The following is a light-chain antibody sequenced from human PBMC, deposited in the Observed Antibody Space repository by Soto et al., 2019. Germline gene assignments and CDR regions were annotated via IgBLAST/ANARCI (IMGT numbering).Light chain of an antibody. Sequence: EIVLTQSPGTLSLSPGERATLSCRASQSVSSSYLAGYQQKPGQAPRLLIYGASSSATGIPDRFSGSGSGTDFTLTISRLEPEDFAVYYCQQYGSSFTFGPGTKVDIK. V-gene: IGKV3-20*01. CDR1: QSVSSSY. CDR3: QQYGSSFT. CDR2: GAS. J-gene: IGKJ3*01.